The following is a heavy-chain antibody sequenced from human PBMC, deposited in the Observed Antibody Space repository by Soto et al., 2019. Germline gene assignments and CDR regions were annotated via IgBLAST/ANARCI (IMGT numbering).Heavy chain of an antibody. CDR3: ARAPRGYSYGNNWFDP. D-gene: IGHD5-18*01. V-gene: IGHV4-4*02. J-gene: IGHJ5*02. CDR2: IYHSGST. Sequence: QVQLQESGPGLVKPSGTLSLTCAVSGGSISSSNWWSWVRQPPGKGLEWIGEIYHSGSTNYNPSLTSRVTISVDKSKNQFSLKLSSVTAADTAVYYCARAPRGYSYGNNWFDPWGQGTLVTVSS. CDR1: GGSISSSNW.